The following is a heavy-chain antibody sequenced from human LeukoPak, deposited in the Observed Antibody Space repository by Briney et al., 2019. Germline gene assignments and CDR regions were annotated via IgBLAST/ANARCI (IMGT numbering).Heavy chain of an antibody. Sequence: GGSLRLSCAASGFTFSSYWMSWVRQAPGKGLEWVANIKQDGSEKYYVDSVKGRFTISRDNAKNSLYLQMNSLRAEDTAVYYCARVRGYCSGGSCYPYYFDYWGQGTLVTVSS. CDR2: IKQDGSEK. V-gene: IGHV3-7*01. J-gene: IGHJ4*02. CDR3: ARVRGYCSGGSCYPYYFDY. D-gene: IGHD2-15*01. CDR1: GFTFSSYW.